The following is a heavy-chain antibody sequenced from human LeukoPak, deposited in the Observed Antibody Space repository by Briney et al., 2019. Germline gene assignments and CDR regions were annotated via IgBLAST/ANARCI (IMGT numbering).Heavy chain of an antibody. CDR3: AREEAYCSSSSCHIDY. D-gene: IGHD2-2*02. CDR2: FDPEDGET. J-gene: IGHJ4*02. CDR1: GYTLTELS. Sequence: ASVKVSCKVSGYTLTELSMHWVRQAPGKGLEWMGGFDPEDGETIYAQKFQGRVTMTRDTSISTAYMELSRLRSDDTAVYYCAREEAYCSSSSCHIDYWGQGTLVTVSS. V-gene: IGHV1-24*01.